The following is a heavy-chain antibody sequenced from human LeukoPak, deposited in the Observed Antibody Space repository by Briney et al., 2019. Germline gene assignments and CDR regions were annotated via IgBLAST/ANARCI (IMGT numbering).Heavy chain of an antibody. J-gene: IGHJ4*02. Sequence: GGSLRLSCAASGFTFSSYGMYWVRQAPGKGLEWVAVISYHGSNKYYADSVKGRFTISRDNSKNTLYLQLSSLRAEDTAVYYCAKSTGYSTTGRDFDSWGRGTLVIVSS. CDR3: AKSTGYSTTGRDFDS. CDR2: ISYHGSNK. D-gene: IGHD6-13*01. V-gene: IGHV3-30*18. CDR1: GFTFSSYG.